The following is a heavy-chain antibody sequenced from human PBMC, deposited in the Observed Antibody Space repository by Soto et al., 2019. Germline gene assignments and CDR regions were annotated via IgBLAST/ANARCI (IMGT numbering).Heavy chain of an antibody. Sequence: GGSLRLSCAASGFTFSSYAMSWVRQAPGKGLEWVAVITYDGSNKYYADSVKGRFTISRDNSKNTLSLHLNTLKPEDTAVYHCAKDRVGGTFYSPLVFWGQGTLVTVSS. J-gene: IGHJ4*02. CDR2: ITYDGSNK. V-gene: IGHV3-30*18. D-gene: IGHD1-7*01. CDR1: GFTFSSYA. CDR3: AKDRVGGTFYSPLVF.